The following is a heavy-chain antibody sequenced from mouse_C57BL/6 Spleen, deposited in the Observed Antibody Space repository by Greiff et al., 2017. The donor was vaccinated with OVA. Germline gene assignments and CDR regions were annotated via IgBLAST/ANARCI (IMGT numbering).Heavy chain of an antibody. D-gene: IGHD2-1*01. J-gene: IGHJ2*01. CDR1: GYTFTSYW. V-gene: IGHV1-69*01. CDR3: ARGKEYYFDY. CDR2: IDPSDSYT. Sequence: VQLQQPGAELVMPGASVKLSCKASGYTFTSYWMHWVKQRPGQGLEWIGEIDPSDSYTNYNQKFKGKSTLTVDKSSSTAYMQLSSLTSEDSAVYYCARGKEYYFDYWGQGTTLTVSS.